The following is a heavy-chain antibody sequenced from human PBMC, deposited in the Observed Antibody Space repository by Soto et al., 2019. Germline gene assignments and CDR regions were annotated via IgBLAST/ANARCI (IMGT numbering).Heavy chain of an antibody. J-gene: IGHJ4*02. D-gene: IGHD2-2*01. Sequence: GESLKISCAASGFTFSSYSMNWVRQAPGKGLEWVSSISSSSSYIYYADSVKGRFTISRDNAKNSLYLQMNSLRAEDTAVYYCARRDCSSTSCYSPPFDDWGQGTLVTVSS. CDR2: ISSSSSYI. CDR1: GFTFSSYS. V-gene: IGHV3-21*01. CDR3: ARRDCSSTSCYSPPFDD.